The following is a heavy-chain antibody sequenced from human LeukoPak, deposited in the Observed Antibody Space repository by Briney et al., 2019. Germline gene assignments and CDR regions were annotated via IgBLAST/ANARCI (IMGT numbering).Heavy chain of an antibody. V-gene: IGHV3-21*01. D-gene: IGHD1-26*01. J-gene: IGHJ4*02. CDR1: GITFSDYS. CDR2: ISSRSSYI. Sequence: KPGGSLGLSCAASGITFSDYSMNWVRQAPGKGLEWVSSISSRSSYIYYANSVKGRFIISRDNAKNSLYLQMNSLRAEDTALYYCAKVLGASDNGGFGYWGQGTLVTVSS. CDR3: AKVLGASDNGGFGY.